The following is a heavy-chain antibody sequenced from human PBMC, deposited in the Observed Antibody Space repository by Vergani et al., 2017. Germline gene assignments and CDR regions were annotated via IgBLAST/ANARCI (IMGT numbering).Heavy chain of an antibody. J-gene: IGHJ4*02. CDR3: AREQKSGRYFDY. CDR2: INNDGHT. Sequence: QVQLQQWGAGVVKPSGTLSLTCAVFGESFSSFYWSWIRQPPGKGLEWIGEINNDGHTNYNPSLESRVTVSRDTAKNQFSLNLMSVTAADTAMYYCAREQKSGRYFDYWGQGTLVTVSS. V-gene: IGHV4-34*02. D-gene: IGHD5-12*01. CDR1: GESFSSFY.